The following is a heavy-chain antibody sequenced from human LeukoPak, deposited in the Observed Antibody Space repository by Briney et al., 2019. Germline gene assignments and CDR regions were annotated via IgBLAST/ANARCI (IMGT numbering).Heavy chain of an antibody. V-gene: IGHV1-2*06. CDR1: RYTFTGYY. CDR2: INPNSGDT. J-gene: IGHJ6*03. Sequence: ASVNVSCKASRYTFTGYYMHWVRQAPGQRREWMGRINPNSGDTKYPQKLQGRVTMTRDKFISTAYVELSRLRSDDTAVYDCAREEQYYDILTGYYCYYDYYMDVWGKGTTVTVSS. D-gene: IGHD3-9*01. CDR3: AREEQYYDILTGYYCYYDYYMDV.